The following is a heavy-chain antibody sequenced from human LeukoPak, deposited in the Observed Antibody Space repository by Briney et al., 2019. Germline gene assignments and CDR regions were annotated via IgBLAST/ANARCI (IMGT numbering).Heavy chain of an antibody. J-gene: IGHJ6*03. CDR1: GYTFTSYD. V-gene: IGHV1-8*01. D-gene: IGHD1-26*01. CDR2: MNPNSGNT. Sequence: ASVKVSCKASGYTFTSYDINWVRQATGQGLEWMGWMNPNSGNTGYAQKFQGRVTMTRNTSISTAYMELSSLRSEDTAVYYCARVFGGSYDRDYYYYYMDVWGKGTTVTVSS. CDR3: ARVFGGSYDRDYYYYYMDV.